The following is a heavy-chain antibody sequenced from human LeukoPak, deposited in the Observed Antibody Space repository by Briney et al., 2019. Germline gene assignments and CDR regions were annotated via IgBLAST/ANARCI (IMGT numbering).Heavy chain of an antibody. Sequence: SETLSLTCTVSGGSISSYYWSWIRQPAGEGLEWIGRISTGGSTTYNPSFKSRVTMSLDTSKNQFSLNLTSVTAADTAVYYCARDQTYYVSSGYYYVSYFQHWGQGILVTVSS. J-gene: IGHJ1*01. CDR3: ARDQTYYVSSGYYYVSYFQH. D-gene: IGHD3-22*01. CDR1: GGSISSYY. V-gene: IGHV4-4*07. CDR2: ISTGGST.